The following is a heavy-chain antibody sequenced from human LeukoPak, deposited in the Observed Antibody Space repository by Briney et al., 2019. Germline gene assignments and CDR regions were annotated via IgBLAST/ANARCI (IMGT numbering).Heavy chain of an antibody. CDR3: ARAPYSWKDVGLDY. CDR1: GGSVSGDGYY. CDR2: IFYSGST. V-gene: IGHV4-61*08. Sequence: SETLSLTCTVSGGSVSGDGYYWSWIRQPPGKGLGSIGYIFYSGSTNYNPSLKSRVTISVDTSNNQFSLKLSSVTAADTAVYYCARAPYSWKDVGLDYWGQGILVTVSS. D-gene: IGHD1-1*01. J-gene: IGHJ4*02.